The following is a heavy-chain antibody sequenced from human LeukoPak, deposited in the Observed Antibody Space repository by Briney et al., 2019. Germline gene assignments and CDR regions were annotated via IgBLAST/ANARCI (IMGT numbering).Heavy chain of an antibody. Sequence: PGGSLRLSCAASGFTFSSYSMNWVRQAPGKGLQWVSSSSSSSTYINYADSVKGRFTISRDNAKNSLYLQMNSLTAEDTAVYYCATDNVAGSGWYYFDSWGQGTLVTVSS. CDR1: GFTFSSYS. CDR3: ATDNVAGSGWYYFDS. J-gene: IGHJ4*02. CDR2: SSSSSTYI. D-gene: IGHD6-19*01. V-gene: IGHV3-21*01.